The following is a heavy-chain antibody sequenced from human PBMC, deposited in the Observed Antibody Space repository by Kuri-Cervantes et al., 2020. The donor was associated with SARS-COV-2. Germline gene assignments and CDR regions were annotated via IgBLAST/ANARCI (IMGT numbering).Heavy chain of an antibody. Sequence: SGPTLVKPTETLTLTCTVSGFSLSNARMGVSWIRQPPGKALEWLAHIFSNDEKSYSTSLKSRLTIPKDTSKSQVVLTMTNMDPVDTATYYCARIQVTIFGVVDAFDIWGQGTMVTVSS. J-gene: IGHJ3*02. D-gene: IGHD3-3*01. V-gene: IGHV2-26*01. CDR1: GFSLSNARMG. CDR3: ARIQVTIFGVVDAFDI. CDR2: IFSNDEK.